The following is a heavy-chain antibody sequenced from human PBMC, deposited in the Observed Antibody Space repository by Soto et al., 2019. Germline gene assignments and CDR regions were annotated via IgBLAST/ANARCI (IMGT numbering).Heavy chain of an antibody. D-gene: IGHD1-26*01. CDR2: ISAHNGNK. CDR3: ARGLLAYFGMDV. V-gene: IGHV1-18*01. CDR1: GYSFTNYD. J-gene: IGHJ6*02. Sequence: QLVQSGAEVKKPGASVKVSCKASGYSFTNYDISWVRQAPGQGLEWMAWISAHNGNKHYAEKFQGRVSTTTDTSTSTAYMEVRTLKTDDTAVYYCARGLLAYFGMDVWGQGTTLTVS.